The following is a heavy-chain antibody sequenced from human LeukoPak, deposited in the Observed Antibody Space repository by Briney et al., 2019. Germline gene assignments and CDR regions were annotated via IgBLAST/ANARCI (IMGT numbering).Heavy chain of an antibody. D-gene: IGHD6-13*01. CDR3: ASLAAAGTGEGFLDY. CDR2: INPNSGGT. J-gene: IGHJ4*02. CDR1: GYTFTGYD. V-gene: IGHV1-2*02. Sequence: ASVKVSCKASGYTFTGYDMHWVRQAPGQGLEWMGWINPNSGGTNYAQKFQGRVTMTRDTSISTAYMELSRLRSDDTAVYYCASLAAAGTGEGFLDYWGQGTLVTVSS.